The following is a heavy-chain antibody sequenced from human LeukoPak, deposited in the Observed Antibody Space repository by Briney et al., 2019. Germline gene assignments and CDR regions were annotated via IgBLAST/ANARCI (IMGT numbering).Heavy chain of an antibody. J-gene: IGHJ5*02. CDR1: GFTSSNYW. CDR3: ARDLELWWFDP. V-gene: IGHV3-7*01. D-gene: IGHD1-7*01. Sequence: GGSLRLSCAASGFTSSNYWMNWVRQVPGKGLEWVANIKQDGSEKYYVDSVQGRFTISRDNTKNSLYLQMNSLRAEDTAVYYCARDLELWWFDPWGQGTLVTVSS. CDR2: IKQDGSEK.